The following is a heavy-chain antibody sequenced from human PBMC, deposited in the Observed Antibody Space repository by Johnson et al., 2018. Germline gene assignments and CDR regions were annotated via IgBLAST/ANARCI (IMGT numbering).Heavy chain of an antibody. CDR2: IWYDGSNK. J-gene: IGHJ6*02. CDR1: GFTFSSYG. D-gene: IGHD3-10*01. Sequence: QVQLVQSGGGVVQPGRSLRLSCAASGFTFSSYGMHWVRQAPGKGLEWVAVIWYDGSNKYYADSVKGRFTISRDNSKNTLYLQMNSLRAEATAVYYCAKYSVSPDRPCNVFLWFGESDYYYYGMDVGGQGTTVTVSS. V-gene: IGHV3-33*06. CDR3: AKYSVSPDRPCNVFLWFGESDYYYYGMDV.